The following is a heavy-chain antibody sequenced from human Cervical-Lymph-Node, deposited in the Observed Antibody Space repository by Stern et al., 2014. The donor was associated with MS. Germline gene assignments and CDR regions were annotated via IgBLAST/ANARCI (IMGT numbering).Heavy chain of an antibody. CDR1: AFNFNNYA. V-gene: IGHV3-33*01. CDR3: AADRYCSADSCQGLFDY. Sequence: VQLGESGGGVVQPGTSLRLSCAASAFNFNNYAMHWVRQAPGKGLDWVAVIWYDGTKKYYADSVRGRFTISRDHSKNTLYLQMTGLRADDTAVYYCAADRYCSADSCQGLFDYWGQGTLVTVSS. CDR2: IWYDGTKK. D-gene: IGHD2-15*01. J-gene: IGHJ4*02.